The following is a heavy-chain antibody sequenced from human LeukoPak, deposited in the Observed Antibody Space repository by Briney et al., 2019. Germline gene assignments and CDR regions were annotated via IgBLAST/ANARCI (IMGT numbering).Heavy chain of an antibody. V-gene: IGHV3-48*03. CDR3: PREAQWLAPGVFDV. Sequence: GGSLRPSCPASGLISSRYEMDWVGQAQGRGLDWVSYISRSGSTIYYADSVKGRSNNSSENANNSLNLQMNSLRAEDSAVYYCPREAQWLAPGVFDVWGQGTTVTVSS. D-gene: IGHD6-19*01. CDR2: ISRSGSTI. J-gene: IGHJ3*01. CDR1: GLISSRYE.